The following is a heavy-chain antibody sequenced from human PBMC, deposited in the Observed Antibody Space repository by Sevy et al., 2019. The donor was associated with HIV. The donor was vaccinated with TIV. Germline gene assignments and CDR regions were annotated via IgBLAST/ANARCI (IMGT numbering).Heavy chain of an antibody. CDR2: IKSKTDGGTT. CDR3: TTERDYHDSSGYY. D-gene: IGHD3-22*01. CDR1: GFTFYNSW. V-gene: IGHV3-15*07. J-gene: IGHJ4*02. Sequence: GGSLRLSCAASGFTFYNSWMNWVRQAPGKGLEWVGRIKSKTDGGTTDYAEPVKGRFTISRDDSKNTLYLQMNSLKTEDTAVYFCTTERDYHDSSGYYWGQGTLVTVSS.